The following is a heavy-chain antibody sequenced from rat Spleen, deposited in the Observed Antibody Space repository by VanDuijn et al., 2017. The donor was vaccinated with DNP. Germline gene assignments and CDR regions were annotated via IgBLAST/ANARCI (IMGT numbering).Heavy chain of an antibody. V-gene: IGHV5S10*01. CDR3: TTGAGSP. D-gene: IGHD1-4*01. Sequence: EVQLVESGGGLVQSGRSLKVSCAASGFTFSDYNMAWVRQAPKKGLEWVATITYAGSRTYYRDSVKGRFTISRDKAKSTLYLQMDSLRSEDTATYYCTTGAGSPWGQGTSVTVSS. CDR2: ITYAGSRT. CDR1: GFTFSDYN. J-gene: IGHJ4*01.